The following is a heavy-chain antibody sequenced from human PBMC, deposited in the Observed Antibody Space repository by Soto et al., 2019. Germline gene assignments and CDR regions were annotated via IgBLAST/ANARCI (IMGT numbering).Heavy chain of an antibody. D-gene: IGHD2-2*01. V-gene: IGHV3-21*01. CDR1: GFTFSTYS. CDR3: VKVDCSSTSCYPHAFDI. J-gene: IGHJ3*02. CDR2: ISSNSSSI. Sequence: GGSLRLSCAASGFTFSTYSMNWVRQAPGKGLEWVSSISSNSSSIYYADSVKGRFTISRDNSKNTLYLQMSSLRAEDTAVYYCVKVDCSSTSCYPHAFDIWGQGTMVTVSS.